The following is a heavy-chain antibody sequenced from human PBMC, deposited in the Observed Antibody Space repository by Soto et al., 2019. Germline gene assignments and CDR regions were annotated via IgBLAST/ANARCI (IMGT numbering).Heavy chain of an antibody. V-gene: IGHV1-2*02. D-gene: IGHD5-18*01. CDR3: ASDGHSYGYDY. Sequence: QVQLVQSGAEVKKPGASVKVSCKASGYTFTGYYIHWVRQAPGQGLEWMGWINPNSGDTRYGQKFQGRVTMTWDTSISTAYMELSRLRFDDTAVFYCASDGHSYGYDYWGQGTLVTVSS. J-gene: IGHJ4*02. CDR2: INPNSGDT. CDR1: GYTFTGYY.